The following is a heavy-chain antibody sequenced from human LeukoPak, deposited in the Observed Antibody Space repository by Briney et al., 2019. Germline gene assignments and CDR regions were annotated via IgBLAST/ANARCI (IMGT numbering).Heavy chain of an antibody. CDR3: ARVATGTTGDYYYYYGMDV. Sequence: SETLSLTCTVSGGSISSYYWSWIRQPPGKGLEWIGYIYYSGSTNYNPSLKSRVTISVDTSKNQFSLKLSFVTAADTAVYYCARVATGTTGDYYYYYGMDVWGKGTTVTVSS. D-gene: IGHD1-1*01. V-gene: IGHV4-59*01. CDR2: IYYSGST. J-gene: IGHJ6*04. CDR1: GGSISSYY.